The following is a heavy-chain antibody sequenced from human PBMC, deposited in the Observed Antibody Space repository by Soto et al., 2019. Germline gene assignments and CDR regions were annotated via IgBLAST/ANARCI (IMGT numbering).Heavy chain of an antibody. D-gene: IGHD2-2*01. Sequence: PSETLSLTCAVSSGSISSSNWWSWVRQSPGKGLEWIGEIYHSGSTNYNPSLKSRVTISIDKSKNQFSLTLSSVTAADTAVYYCARGILAYCSNTSCYWFDPWGQGALVTVSS. V-gene: IGHV4-4*02. CDR3: ARGILAYCSNTSCYWFDP. CDR1: SGSISSSNW. J-gene: IGHJ5*02. CDR2: IYHSGST.